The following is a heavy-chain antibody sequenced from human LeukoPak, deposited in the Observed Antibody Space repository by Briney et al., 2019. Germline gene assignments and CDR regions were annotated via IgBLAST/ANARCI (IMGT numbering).Heavy chain of an antibody. D-gene: IGHD3-9*01. J-gene: IGHJ1*01. Sequence: PSETLSLTCTVSGGSISSGSYYWSWIRQPAGKGLEWIGRIYTSGSTNYNPSLKSRVTISVDTSKNQFSLKLSSVTAADTAVYYCASLSRGRFDWPHFQHWGQGTLVTVSS. CDR3: ASLSRGRFDWPHFQH. CDR1: GGSISSGSYY. CDR2: IYTSGST. V-gene: IGHV4-61*02.